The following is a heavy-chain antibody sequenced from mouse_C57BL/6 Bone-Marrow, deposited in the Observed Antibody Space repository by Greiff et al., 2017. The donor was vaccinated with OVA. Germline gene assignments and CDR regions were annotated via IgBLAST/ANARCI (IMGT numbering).Heavy chain of an antibody. CDR3: ARGLLLRYFDY. J-gene: IGHJ2*01. Sequence: QVQLQQPGAELVKPGASVKLSCKASGYTFTSYWMHWVKQRPGPGLEWIGMIHPNSGSTNYNEKFKSKATLTVDKSSSTAYMQLSSLTSDDSAVYYCARGLLLRYFDYWGQGTTRTVSS. CDR2: IHPNSGST. CDR1: GYTFTSYW. V-gene: IGHV1-64*01. D-gene: IGHD1-1*01.